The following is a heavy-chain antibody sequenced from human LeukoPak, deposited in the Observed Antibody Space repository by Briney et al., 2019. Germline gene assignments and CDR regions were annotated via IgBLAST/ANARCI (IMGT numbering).Heavy chain of an antibody. CDR1: GFTFSTYS. CDR3: ARVPYDFWSGYFDY. J-gene: IGHJ4*02. Sequence: GGSLRLSCAASGFTFSTYSINWVRQAPGKGLEWVSSISSSSTYIYYADSVKGRFTISRDNAKNSLYLQMSSLRAEDTAVYYCARVPYDFWSGYFDYWGQGTLVTVSS. V-gene: IGHV3-21*01. D-gene: IGHD3-3*01. CDR2: ISSSSTYI.